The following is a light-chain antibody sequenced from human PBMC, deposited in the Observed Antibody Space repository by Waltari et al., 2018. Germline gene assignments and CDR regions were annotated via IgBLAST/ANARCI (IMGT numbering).Light chain of an antibody. CDR2: GND. Sequence: QSVLTQPPSVSAAPGPKVTSSCSGRPSNIGNNYVSWYPQFPGAAPKVLLYGNDKRATGIPDRFSGSKSGTSATLDITGLQTGDEADYYCGTWDNTLSAVFGGGTKVTVL. CDR3: GTWDNTLSAV. J-gene: IGLJ2*01. V-gene: IGLV1-51*02. CDR1: PSNIGNNY.